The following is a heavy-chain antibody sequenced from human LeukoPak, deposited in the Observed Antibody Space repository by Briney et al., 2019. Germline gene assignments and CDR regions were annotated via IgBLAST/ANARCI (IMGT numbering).Heavy chain of an antibody. D-gene: IGHD3-10*01. J-gene: IGHJ4*02. CDR3: AKITMATTPNY. CDR1: GLTFSNYA. Sequence: GSLRLSCAASGLTFSNYAMNWVRPASGRGLEWVLGITDSGRKTYYADSVKGRFSISRDNSKNTVYLQMSDLRAEDTAVYYCAKITMATTPNYWGQGTLVTVSS. V-gene: IGHV3-23*01. CDR2: ITDSGRKT.